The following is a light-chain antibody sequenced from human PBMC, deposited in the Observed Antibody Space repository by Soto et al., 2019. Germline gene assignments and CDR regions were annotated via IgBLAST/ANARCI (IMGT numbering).Light chain of an antibody. CDR3: SSFASTHTYV. CDR2: EVS. J-gene: IGLJ1*01. CDR1: SSDVGAYKY. V-gene: IGLV2-14*01. Sequence: QSVLTQPASVSASPGQSITISCTGTSSDVGAYKYVSWYQQYPGRAPKLIISEVSNRPSGVSNRFSGSKSGDTASLTISGLQAEDEADYYCSSFASTHTYVFGTGTKVTVL.